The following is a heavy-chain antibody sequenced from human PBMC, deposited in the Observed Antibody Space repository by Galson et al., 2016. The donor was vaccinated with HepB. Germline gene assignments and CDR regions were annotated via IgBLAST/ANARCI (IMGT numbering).Heavy chain of an antibody. J-gene: IGHJ4*02. Sequence: SLRLSCAASEFTFSSYEMHWVRQAPGKGLEWVSYMSSSGNSAYYADSVKGRFTISRDNAKKSLYLQMNSLRVEDTAVYYCAKDRDGLVPGVLGYWGQGTLVAVSS. V-gene: IGHV3-48*03. CDR1: EFTFSSYE. CDR3: AKDRDGLVPGVLGY. CDR2: MSSSGNSA. D-gene: IGHD3-10*01.